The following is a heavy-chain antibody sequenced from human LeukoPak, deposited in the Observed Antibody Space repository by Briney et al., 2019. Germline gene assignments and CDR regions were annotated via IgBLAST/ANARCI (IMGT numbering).Heavy chain of an antibody. J-gene: IGHJ4*02. CDR1: GGTFSSYA. D-gene: IGHD5-18*01. Sequence: SVKVSCKASGGTFSSYAISWVRQAPGQGLEWMGGIIPIFGTANYAQKFQGRVTITADESTSTAYMELSSLRSEDTAEYYFARDPITAMVNGGDYWGQGTLVTVSS. V-gene: IGHV1-69*01. CDR2: IIPIFGTA. CDR3: ARDPITAMVNGGDY.